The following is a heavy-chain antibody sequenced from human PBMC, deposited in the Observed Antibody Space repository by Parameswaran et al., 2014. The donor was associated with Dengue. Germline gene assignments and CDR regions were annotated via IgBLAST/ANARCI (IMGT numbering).Heavy chain of an antibody. D-gene: IGHD2-15*01. CDR3: ARASGLGYCSGGSCNPFDY. CDR2: IIPIFGTA. V-gene: IGHV1-69*01. J-gene: IGHJ4*02. Sequence: WVRQAPGQGLEWMGGIIPIFGTANYAQKFQGRVTITADESTSTAYMELSSLRSEDTAVYYCARASGLGYCSGGSCNPFDYWGQGTLVTVFS.